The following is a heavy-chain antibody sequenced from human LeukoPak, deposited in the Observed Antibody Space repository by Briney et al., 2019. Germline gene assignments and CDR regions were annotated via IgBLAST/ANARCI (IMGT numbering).Heavy chain of an antibody. J-gene: IGHJ4*02. V-gene: IGHV3-21*01. CDR3: AREFQAPYYFDY. CDR1: GFTFSSYS. Sequence: GGSLRLSCAASGFTFSSYSMNWVRQAPGKGLEWVSYISSSYSYIYYADSVKGRFHISRDNAKNSVYLQMNSLRAEDTAVYYCAREFQAPYYFDYWGQGTLVTVSS. CDR2: ISSSYSYI.